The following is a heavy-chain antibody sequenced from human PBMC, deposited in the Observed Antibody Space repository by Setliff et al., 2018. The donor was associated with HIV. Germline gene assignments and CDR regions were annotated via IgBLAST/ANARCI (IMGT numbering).Heavy chain of an antibody. CDR1: GGTFSSYA. J-gene: IGHJ1*01. Sequence: GASVKVSCKASGGTFSSYAISWVGQAPGQGLEWRGGIIPIVDIAKYAQKFQDRVTITGDKSTSTAFMELSSMRSEDTAVYYCARDPFPSTNYYDSSAYPFAEYFQHWGQGTLVTVSS. CDR2: IIPIVDIA. CDR3: ARDPFPSTNYYDSSAYPFAEYFQH. D-gene: IGHD3-22*01. V-gene: IGHV1-69*10.